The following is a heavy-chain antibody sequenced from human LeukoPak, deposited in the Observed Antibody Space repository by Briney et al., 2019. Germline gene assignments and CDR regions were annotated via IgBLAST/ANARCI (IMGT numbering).Heavy chain of an antibody. J-gene: IGHJ4*02. CDR2: IWPDGSKK. Sequence: GGSLRLSCAASGFTFSTYAMYWVRQAPGKGLEWVAFIWPDGSKKYYADSVKGRFAISRENSKNTVYLQMNDLRPEDTALYFCAKISSSAESNFDYWGQGTLLTVSS. CDR1: GFTFSTYA. CDR3: AKISSSAESNFDY. D-gene: IGHD6-25*01. V-gene: IGHV3-30*02.